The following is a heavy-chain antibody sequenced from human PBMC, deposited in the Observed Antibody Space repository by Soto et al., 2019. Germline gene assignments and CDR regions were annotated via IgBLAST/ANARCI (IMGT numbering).Heavy chain of an antibody. V-gene: IGHV4-39*01. D-gene: IGHD2-15*01. CDR3: ALFCSGGSCYRTAFWYFDL. J-gene: IGHJ2*01. Sequence: QLQLQESGPGLLKPSETLSLTCTVSGGSISSDRYYWGWIRQPPGKGLEWIGSTYYSGTTYYNPSLTSLVTICVDTTGNQLSLRLSSVAAADTAVYYCALFCSGGSCYRTAFWYFDLWGRGTLVTVSS. CDR2: TYYSGTT. CDR1: GGSISSDRYY.